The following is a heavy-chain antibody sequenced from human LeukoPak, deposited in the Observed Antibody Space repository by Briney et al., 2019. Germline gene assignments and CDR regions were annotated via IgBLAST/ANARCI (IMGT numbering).Heavy chain of an antibody. J-gene: IGHJ4*02. CDR1: GFTFSSYA. V-gene: IGHV3-23*01. CDR2: ISGSGGST. Sequence: GGSLRLSCAASGFTFSSYAMSWVRQAPGKGLEWVSAISGSGGSTYYADSVKGRFTISRANSKNTLYLQMYSLRAEDTAVYYCAKDGTYYYDSSGPPFDYWGQGTLVTDSS. D-gene: IGHD3-22*01. CDR3: AKDGTYYYDSSGPPFDY.